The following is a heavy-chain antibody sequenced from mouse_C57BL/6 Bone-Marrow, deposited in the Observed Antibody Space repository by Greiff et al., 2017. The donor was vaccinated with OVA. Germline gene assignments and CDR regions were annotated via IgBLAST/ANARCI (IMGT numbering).Heavy chain of an antibody. J-gene: IGHJ3*01. CDR1: GFNIKDDY. Sequence: EVQLQQSGAELVRPGAAVKLSCTASGFNIKDDYMHWVKQRPAQGLEWNGWSDPENGDTEYDSKFQGKATITADTTANTAYLQLSSLTSKDTAVYYCTTEGMEIAYWNQGTLVTGSA. CDR2: SDPENGDT. V-gene: IGHV14-4*01. CDR3: TTEGMEIAY.